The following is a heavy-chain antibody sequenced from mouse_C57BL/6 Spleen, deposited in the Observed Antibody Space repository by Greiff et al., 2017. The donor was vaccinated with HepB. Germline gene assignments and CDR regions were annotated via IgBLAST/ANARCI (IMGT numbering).Heavy chain of an antibody. Sequence: QVQLQQSGPELVKPGASVKISCKASGYAFSSSWMNWVKQRPGKGLEWIGRIYPGDGDTNYNGKFKGKATLTADKSSSTAYMQLSSLTSEDSAVYFCARSPFNATVVDTDYWGQGTTLTVSS. CDR2: IYPGDGDT. J-gene: IGHJ2*01. V-gene: IGHV1-82*01. CDR3: ARSPFNATVVDTDY. CDR1: GYAFSSSW. D-gene: IGHD1-1*01.